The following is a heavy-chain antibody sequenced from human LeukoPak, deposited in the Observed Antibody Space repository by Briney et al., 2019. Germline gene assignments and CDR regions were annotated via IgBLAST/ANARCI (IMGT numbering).Heavy chain of an antibody. J-gene: IGHJ4*02. Sequence: SETLSLTCTVSGGSMRSYYWTWIRQPPGKGLEWIGDIYYSGSTKYNPSLKSRVTISVDTSKNQFSLKLSSVTAADTAVYYCARHLGYSSSWYKRGASQYYFDYWGQGTLVTVSS. CDR2: IYYSGST. CDR1: GGSMRSYY. V-gene: IGHV4-59*01. D-gene: IGHD6-13*01. CDR3: ARHLGYSSSWYKRGASQYYFDY.